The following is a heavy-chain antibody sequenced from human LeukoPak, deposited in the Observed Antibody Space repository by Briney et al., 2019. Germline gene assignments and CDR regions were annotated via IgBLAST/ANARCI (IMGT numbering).Heavy chain of an antibody. Sequence: GGSLRLSCAASGFTFDDYAMHWVRQAPGKGLEWVSGISWNSGSIGYADSVKGRFTISRDNAKNSLHLQMNSLRAEDMALYYCAKAAYYYGSGSYYYFDYWGQGTLVTVSS. J-gene: IGHJ4*02. D-gene: IGHD3-10*01. CDR3: AKAAYYYGSGSYYYFDY. CDR1: GFTFDDYA. V-gene: IGHV3-9*03. CDR2: ISWNSGSI.